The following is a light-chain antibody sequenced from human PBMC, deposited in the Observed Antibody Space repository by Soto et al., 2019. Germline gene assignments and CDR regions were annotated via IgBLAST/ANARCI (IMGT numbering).Light chain of an antibody. CDR1: SSDVGSYNL. CDR2: EGS. V-gene: IGLV2-23*01. Sequence: QSALTQLASVSGSPGQSITISCTGTSSDVGSYNLVSWYQQHPGKAPKLMIYEGSKRPSGVSNRFSGSKSGNTASLTISGLQAEDEADYYCCSYAGSSTLVFGGGTKVTVL. J-gene: IGLJ2*01. CDR3: CSYAGSSTLV.